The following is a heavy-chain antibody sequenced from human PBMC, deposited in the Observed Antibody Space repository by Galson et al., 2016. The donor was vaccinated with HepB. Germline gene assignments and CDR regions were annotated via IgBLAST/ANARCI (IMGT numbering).Heavy chain of an antibody. Sequence: SLRLSCAASGFKFSRFAMSWVRQAPEKGPEWVSGVRNKYYTDSVKGRFTTSRDNSKNTLYLQMNSLRAEDTAVYYCARDRGGGSGSYYNDYYFDYWGQGTLVTVSS. CDR3: ARDRGGGSGSYYNDYYFDY. CDR2: VRNK. CDR1: GFKFSRFA. J-gene: IGHJ4*02. D-gene: IGHD3-10*01. V-gene: IGHV3-30*04.